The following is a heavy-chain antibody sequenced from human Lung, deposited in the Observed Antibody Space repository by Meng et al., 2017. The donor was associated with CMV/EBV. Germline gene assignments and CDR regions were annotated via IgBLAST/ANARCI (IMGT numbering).Heavy chain of an antibody. CDR2: IHSSGST. D-gene: IGHD3-10*01. V-gene: IGHV4-31*03. J-gene: IGHJ5*02. Sequence: QVTLHESVPGLVKPSQTLSLTCTVSGGSFSSGGYDWGWIRQHPGKGLEWIGYIHSSGSTYYNPSLRSRLTISVDTSKNQFSLKLSSVTAADTAVYYCARASYGSGSPLGESWFDPWGQGTLVTVSS. CDR1: GGSFSSGGYD. CDR3: ARASYGSGSPLGESWFDP.